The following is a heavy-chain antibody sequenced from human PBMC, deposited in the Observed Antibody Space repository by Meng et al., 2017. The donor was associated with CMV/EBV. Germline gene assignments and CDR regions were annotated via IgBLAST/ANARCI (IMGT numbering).Heavy chain of an antibody. V-gene: IGHV3-23*01. D-gene: IGHD2-2*01. Sequence: GESLKISCAASGFTFSSYAMHWVRQAPGKGLEWVSAISGSGGSTYYADSVKGRFTISRDNSKNTLYLQMNSLRAEDTAVYYCAKNEGYCSSTSCRRYFDYWGQGTLVTVSS. CDR1: GFTFSSYA. CDR2: ISGSGGST. CDR3: AKNEGYCSSTSCRRYFDY. J-gene: IGHJ4*02.